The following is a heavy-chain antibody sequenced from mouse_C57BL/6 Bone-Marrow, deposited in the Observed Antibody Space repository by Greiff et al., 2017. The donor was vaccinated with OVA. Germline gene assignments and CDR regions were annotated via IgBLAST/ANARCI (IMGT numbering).Heavy chain of an antibody. CDR3: TMGHYYGSSYS. CDR2: IDPETGGT. D-gene: IGHD1-1*01. Sequence: QVQLKESGAELVRPGASVTLSCKASGYTFTDYEMHWVKQTPVHGLEWIGAIDPETGGTAYNQKFKGKAILTADKSSSTAYMELRSLTSEDSAVYYGTMGHYYGSSYSGGTGTTVTVSS. J-gene: IGHJ1*03. V-gene: IGHV1-15*01. CDR1: GYTFTDYE.